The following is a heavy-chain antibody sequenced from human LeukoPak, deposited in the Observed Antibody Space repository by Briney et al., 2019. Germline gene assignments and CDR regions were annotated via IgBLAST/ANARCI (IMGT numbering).Heavy chain of an antibody. V-gene: IGHV3-23*01. CDR3: AKDGFVVVPAASYRFDP. CDR2: ISGSGGST. Sequence: GGSLRLSCAASGFTFSSYAMSCVRQAPGKGLECVSAISGSGGSTYHADCEKGRVTISRDNSKNTLYLNMNSLRAEHTAVYYCAKDGFVVVPAASYRFDPWGQGTLVTVSS. D-gene: IGHD2-2*01. J-gene: IGHJ5*02. CDR1: GFTFSSYA.